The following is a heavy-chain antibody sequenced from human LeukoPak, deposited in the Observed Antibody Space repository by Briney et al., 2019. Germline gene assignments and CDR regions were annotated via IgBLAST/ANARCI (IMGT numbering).Heavy chain of an antibody. CDR3: ARDRGYSYGRDAFDI. D-gene: IGHD5-18*01. V-gene: IGHV4-59*01. CDR1: GGAISSYY. J-gene: IGHJ3*02. CDR2: IYYSGST. Sequence: SETLSLTCTVSGGAISSYYWSWIRQPPGQGLEWIGYIYYSGSTNHNPSLKSRVTISVDTSKNQFSLKLSSVTAADTAVYYCARDRGYSYGRDAFDIWGRGTMVTVSS.